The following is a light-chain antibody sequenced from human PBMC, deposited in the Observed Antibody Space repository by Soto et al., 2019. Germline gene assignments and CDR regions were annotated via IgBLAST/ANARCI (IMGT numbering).Light chain of an antibody. V-gene: IGLV1-44*01. J-gene: IGLJ1*01. Sequence: QSVLTQPPSASGTPGQRVTISCSGSSSNIGINTVNWYQQVPGTAPKLLIYTDNQRPSGVPDRFYGSKSGPSASLAISGLQSEDEADYYCAAWDDSLNGLYVFGTGTKVTV. CDR2: TDN. CDR1: SSNIGINT. CDR3: AAWDDSLNGLYV.